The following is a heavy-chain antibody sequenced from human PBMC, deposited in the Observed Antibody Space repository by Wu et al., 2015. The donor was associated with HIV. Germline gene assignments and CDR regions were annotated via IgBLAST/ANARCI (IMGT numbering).Heavy chain of an antibody. CDR1: GYIFISYD. J-gene: IGHJ5*02. CDR2: MNPNSGSA. CDR3: ARDWTYYDFWSGPGAGNWFDP. Sequence: QVQLVQSGAEVKEPGASVKVSCKTSGYIFISYDINWVRQATGQGLEWMGWMNPNSGSAVSVQKFQGRVTFTRNTSTRTAYMELSRLRSDDTAVYYCARDWTYYDFWSGPGAGNWFDPWGQGTLVTVSS. D-gene: IGHD3-3*01. V-gene: IGHV1-8*01.